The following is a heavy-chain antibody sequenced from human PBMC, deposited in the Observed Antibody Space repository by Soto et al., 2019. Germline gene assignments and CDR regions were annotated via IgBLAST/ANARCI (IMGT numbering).Heavy chain of an antibody. V-gene: IGHV3-23*01. CDR1: GFTFSTYA. D-gene: IGHD4-17*01. J-gene: IGHJ3*01. CDR3: AHPRGYGVFDAYDF. Sequence: GGSLRLSCAASGFTFSTYAMSWVRQAPGKGLEWVSAISGSGSDTYHAESVKGRFTISRDNSISMLYLQMNSLRTEDTAVYYCAHPRGYGVFDAYDFWGQGAMVTVSS. CDR2: ISGSGSDT.